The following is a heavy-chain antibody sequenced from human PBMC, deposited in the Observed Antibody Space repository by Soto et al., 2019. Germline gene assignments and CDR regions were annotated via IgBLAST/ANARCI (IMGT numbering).Heavy chain of an antibody. D-gene: IGHD6-19*01. CDR2: ISFDGSNK. V-gene: IGHV3-30-3*01. Sequence: QMQLVESGGGVVQPGESLRLSCAASGFTFNYYPMHWVRQTPGKGLEWVAVISFDGSNKFYADSVKGRFTVSRDNSKNMLYLQLNSLRPEDAAVYYCARLPGALVAVLCIYPLDGREAMSDVDVWGQGTTVSVSS. J-gene: IGHJ6*02. CDR3: ARLPGALVAVLCIYPLDGREAMSDVDV. CDR1: GFTFNYYP.